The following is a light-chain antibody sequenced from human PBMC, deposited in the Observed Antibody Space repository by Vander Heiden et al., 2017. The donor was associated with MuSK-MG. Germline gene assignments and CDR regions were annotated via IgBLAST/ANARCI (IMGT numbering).Light chain of an antibody. J-gene: IGKJ4*01. CDR3: QQSSNWPRT. CDR1: QSVSSY. Sequence: EIVLTQSPATLSLSPGERATLPCRASQSVSSYLAWYQQKPGQAPRLLIYDASNRATGIPARFSGSGSGTDFTLTISSLEPEDFAVYYCQQSSNWPRTFGGGTKVXI. V-gene: IGKV3-11*01. CDR2: DAS.